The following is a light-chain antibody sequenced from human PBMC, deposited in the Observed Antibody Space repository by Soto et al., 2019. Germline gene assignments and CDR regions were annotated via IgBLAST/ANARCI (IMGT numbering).Light chain of an antibody. J-gene: IGLJ1*01. Sequence: QSVLTQPPSVSGSPGQSVTIACTGTSSDVGSYNRVSWYQQSPGTAPKLMIYEVSTRPSGVPDRFSGSKSGNTASLTISGLQAEDEADYYCSLYTRRSTYVSGTGTKVTVL. V-gene: IGLV2-18*01. CDR3: SLYTRRSTYV. CDR2: EVS. CDR1: SSDVGSYNR.